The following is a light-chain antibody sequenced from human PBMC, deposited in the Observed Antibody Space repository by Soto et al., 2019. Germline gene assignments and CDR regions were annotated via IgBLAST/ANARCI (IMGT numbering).Light chain of an antibody. CDR1: QGIRNY. V-gene: IGKV1-27*01. CDR3: QKYNSAPHT. CDR2: AAS. J-gene: IGKJ2*01. Sequence: DIQMTQSPSSLSASVGDRVTITCRASQGIRNYLAWYQQKPGKVPKLLIYAASTLQSGVPSRFSGSGSGTDFTLTISSLLPEDVATYYCQKYNSAPHTFGQGTKLEIK.